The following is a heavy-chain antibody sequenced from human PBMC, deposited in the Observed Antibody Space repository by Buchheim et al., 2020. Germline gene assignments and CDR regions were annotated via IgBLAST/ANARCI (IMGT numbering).Heavy chain of an antibody. CDR1: GGSISSYY. J-gene: IGHJ4*02. CDR2: IYYSGST. Sequence: QVQLQESGPGLVKPSETLSLTCTVSGGSISSYYWSWIRQPPGKGLEWIGYIYYSGSTNYNPSLKSRVTISVDTSKNQFSLKLSSVTAADTAVYYCAREGSSDTAVDYWGQG. CDR3: AREGSSDTAVDY. D-gene: IGHD2-2*01. V-gene: IGHV4-59*01.